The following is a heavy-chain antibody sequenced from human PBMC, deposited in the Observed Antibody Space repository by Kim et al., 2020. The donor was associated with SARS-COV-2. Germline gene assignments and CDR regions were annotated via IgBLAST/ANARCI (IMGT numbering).Heavy chain of an antibody. CDR2: KYYSGST. V-gene: IGHV4-59*01. J-gene: IGHJ3*02. CDR1: GASISNYH. CDR3: ARSVYYYDSRIVDSLDI. Sequence: SETLSRTCTVSGASISNYHWSWIRQSPGKGLEWIAFKYYSGSTKYNPSLKSRFTLSVDTSKNQFSLRLSSVTTSYTAVSYFARSVYYYDSRIVDSLDIWG. D-gene: IGHD3-22*01.